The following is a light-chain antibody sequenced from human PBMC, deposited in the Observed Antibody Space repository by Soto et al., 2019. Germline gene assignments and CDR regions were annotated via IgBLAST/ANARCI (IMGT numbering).Light chain of an antibody. CDR3: QQYGSSPLYT. J-gene: IGKJ2*01. V-gene: IGKV3-20*01. Sequence: EIVLTQSPGTLSLSPGERATLSCRASQSVSSRNLGWFQQKPGQAPRLLIYGASNRATGIPDRFSGSGSGTDFTLTISRLEPEDFALYYCQQYGSSPLYTFGQGTQLEI. CDR1: QSVSSRN. CDR2: GAS.